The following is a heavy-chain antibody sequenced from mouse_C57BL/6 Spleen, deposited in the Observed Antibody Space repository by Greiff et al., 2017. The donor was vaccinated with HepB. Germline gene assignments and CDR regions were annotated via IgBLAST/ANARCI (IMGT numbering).Heavy chain of an antibody. Sequence: ESGPGLVKPSQSLSLTCSVTGYSITSGYYWNWIRQFPGNKLEWMGYISYDGSNNYNPSLKNRTSITRDTSKNQFFLKLNSVTTEDTATYYCASDDGYYAWGQGTTLTVSS. J-gene: IGHJ2*01. CDR3: ASDDGYYA. CDR1: GYSITSGYY. V-gene: IGHV3-6*01. CDR2: ISYDGSN. D-gene: IGHD2-3*01.